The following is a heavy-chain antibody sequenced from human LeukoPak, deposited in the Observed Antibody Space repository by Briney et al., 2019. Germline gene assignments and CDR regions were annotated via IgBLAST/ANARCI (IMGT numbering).Heavy chain of an antibody. Sequence: GESLKISCKGSGYSFTSYWIGWVRQMPGKGLEWMGIIYPGDSDTRYSPSFQGQVTISADKSISTAYLQWSSLKASDTAMYYCATDYYDSSALFGEYFQHWGQGTLVTVSS. CDR1: GYSFTSYW. V-gene: IGHV5-51*01. D-gene: IGHD3-22*01. J-gene: IGHJ1*01. CDR3: ATDYYDSSALFGEYFQH. CDR2: IYPGDSDT.